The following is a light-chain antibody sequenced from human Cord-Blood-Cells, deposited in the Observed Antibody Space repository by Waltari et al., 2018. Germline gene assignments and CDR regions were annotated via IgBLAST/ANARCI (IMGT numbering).Light chain of an antibody. CDR1: QSVSSSY. Sequence: EIVFTQSPGTLPLSPGERATLSCRASQSVSSSYLAWYQQKPGQAPRLLIYGASSRATGIPDRFSGSGSGTDFTLTIRRLEPEVFEVYYCQQYGSSPWTFGQGTKVEIK. CDR2: GAS. J-gene: IGKJ1*01. V-gene: IGKV3-20*01. CDR3: QQYGSSPWT.